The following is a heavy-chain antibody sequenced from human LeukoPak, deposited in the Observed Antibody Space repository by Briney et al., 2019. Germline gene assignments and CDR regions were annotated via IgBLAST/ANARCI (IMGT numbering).Heavy chain of an antibody. J-gene: IGHJ3*02. CDR2: IYPGTSDT. D-gene: IGHD5-24*01. Sequence: GESLKISCKGSGYTFFNYWIGWVRQMPGKGLEWMGIIYPGTSDTRYSPSFQGQVSISADKSISTAYLQWSSLKASDTAMYYCARPASKMTNDAFDIWGQGTMVTVSS. CDR3: ARPASKMTNDAFDI. CDR1: GYTFFNYW. V-gene: IGHV5-51*01.